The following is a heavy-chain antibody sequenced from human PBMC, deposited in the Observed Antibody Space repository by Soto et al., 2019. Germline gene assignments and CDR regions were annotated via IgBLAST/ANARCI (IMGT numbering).Heavy chain of an antibody. J-gene: IGHJ4*02. Sequence: SETLSLTCAVYGGSFSGDYWSWIRQPPGKGLEWIGEINHSGSTNYNPSLKSRVTISVDTSKNQFSLKLSSVTAADTAVYYCAGGGLGLISESGDSWGEGTLVIVAS. CDR3: AGGGLGLISESGDS. D-gene: IGHD1-7*01. CDR1: GGSFSGDY. CDR2: INHSGST. V-gene: IGHV4-34*01.